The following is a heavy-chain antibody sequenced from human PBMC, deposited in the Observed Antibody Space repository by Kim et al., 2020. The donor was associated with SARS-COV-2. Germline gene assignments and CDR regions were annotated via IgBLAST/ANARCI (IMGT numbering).Heavy chain of an antibody. Sequence: GGSLRLSCAASGFTFSSYGMHWVRQAPGKGLEWVSVISYDGSNKYYADSVKGRFTFSRNDSKNTQYQLINILAAEAAAVYCCADVCG. CDR1: GFTFSSYG. CDR3: ADV. J-gene: IGHJ6*02. V-gene: IGHV3-30*03. CDR2: ISYDGSNK.